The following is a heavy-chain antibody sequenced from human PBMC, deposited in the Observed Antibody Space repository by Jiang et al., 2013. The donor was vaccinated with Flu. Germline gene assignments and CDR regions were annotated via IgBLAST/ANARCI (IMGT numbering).Heavy chain of an antibody. V-gene: IGHV3-30*18. Sequence: YGMHWVRQAPGKGLEWVAVISYDGSNKYYADSVKGRFTISRDNSKNTLYLQMNSLRAEDTAVYYCAKGEYYYDSSGYSCWGQGTLVTVSS. CDR3: AKGEYYYDSSGYSC. CDR2: ISYDGSNK. J-gene: IGHJ4*02. D-gene: IGHD3-22*01. CDR1: YG.